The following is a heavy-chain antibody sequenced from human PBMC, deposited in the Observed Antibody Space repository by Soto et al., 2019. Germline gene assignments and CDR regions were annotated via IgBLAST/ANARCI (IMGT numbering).Heavy chain of an antibody. CDR1: GGSISTYY. J-gene: IGHJ4*02. D-gene: IGHD3-16*01. CDR3: ARDSTWGIGYFDY. V-gene: IGHV4-59*01. CDR2: IDYSAST. Sequence: QVQLQESGPGLVKPSETLSLTCTVSGGSISTYYWSWIRQPPGKGLEWIGYIDYSASTNYNPSLKSRVTISVDTPKNQFSLKLSSVTAADTAVYYCARDSTWGIGYFDYWGQGTLVTVSS.